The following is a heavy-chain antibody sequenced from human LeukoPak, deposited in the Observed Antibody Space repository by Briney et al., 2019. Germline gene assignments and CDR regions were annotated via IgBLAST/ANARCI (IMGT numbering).Heavy chain of an antibody. D-gene: IGHD3-22*01. CDR2: IYYSGST. V-gene: IGHV4-59*01. CDR3: ARGPYDSSGYGD. Sequence: SETLSLTFTVSGGSISSYYWSWIRQPPGKGLEWIGYIYYSGSTNCNPSLKSRVTISVDTSKNQFSLKLSSVTAADTAVYYCARGPYDSSGYGDWGQGTLVTVSS. J-gene: IGHJ4*02. CDR1: GGSISSYY.